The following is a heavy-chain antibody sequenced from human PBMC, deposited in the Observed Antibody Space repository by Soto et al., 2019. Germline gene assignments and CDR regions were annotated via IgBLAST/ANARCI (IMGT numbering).Heavy chain of an antibody. CDR2: IYAGGNT. D-gene: IGHD3-9*01. J-gene: IGHJ4*02. CDR3: ARVTTFYDILTSSYALNYFDY. V-gene: IGHV3-53*01. CDR1: GFSVTSNY. Sequence: GGSLRLSCAASGFSVTSNYMTWVRQAPGKGLECVSVIYAGGNTYYPDSVKGRFTISSDNSKNTLFLQMNNLRAEDTAVYYCARVTTFYDILTSSYALNYFDYWGQVTRVTVSS.